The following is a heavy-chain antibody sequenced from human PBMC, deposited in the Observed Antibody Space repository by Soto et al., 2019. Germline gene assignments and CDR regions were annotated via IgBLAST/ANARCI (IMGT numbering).Heavy chain of an antibody. CDR2: ISGSGGST. D-gene: IGHD6-13*01. Sequence: PGGSLRLSCAASGFTFSSYAMSWVRQAPGKGLEWVSAISGSGGSTYYADSVKGRFTISRDNSKNTLYLQMNSLRAEDTAVYYYAKDRQYRSSSYYYYGVDVWGQGKTGRVSS. CDR1: GFTFSSYA. V-gene: IGHV3-23*01. J-gene: IGHJ6*02. CDR3: AKDRQYRSSSYYYYGVDV.